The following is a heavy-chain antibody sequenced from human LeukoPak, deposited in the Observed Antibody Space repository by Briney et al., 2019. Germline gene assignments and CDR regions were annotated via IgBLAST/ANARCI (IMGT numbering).Heavy chain of an antibody. CDR3: ARGRRGDY. V-gene: IGHV4-39*02. CDR1: VGCISSRNYY. J-gene: IGHJ4*02. Sequence: SETLSLTCTVSVGCISSRNYYWGWIRQPPGKGLEWIGFISYSGSTYYNPSLKSRVTLSVDTSKSHFSLKLSSVTAADTAVYYCARGRRGDYWGQGTLVTVSS. CDR2: ISYSGST.